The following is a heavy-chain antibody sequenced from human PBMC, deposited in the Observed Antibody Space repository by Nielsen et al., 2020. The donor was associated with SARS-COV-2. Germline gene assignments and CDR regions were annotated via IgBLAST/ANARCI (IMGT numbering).Heavy chain of an antibody. V-gene: IGHV3-74*03. Sequence: ESPKFSRAASGFILSNYRMHWVRPAPGKGLVWVSHINPDESKTTYADSVKGRFTISRDNAKNTLYLQMNSLRAEDTAVYYCARLWDDGYYFDTGPYDYWGQGTLVTVSS. J-gene: IGHJ4*02. D-gene: IGHD3-22*01. CDR1: GFILSNYR. CDR3: ARLWDDGYYFDTGPYDY. CDR2: INPDESKT.